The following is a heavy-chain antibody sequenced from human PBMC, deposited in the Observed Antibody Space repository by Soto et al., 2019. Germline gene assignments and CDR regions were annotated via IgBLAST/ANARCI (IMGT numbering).Heavy chain of an antibody. V-gene: IGHV3-33*01. CDR3: ARDVMVTAMVMWYFDL. D-gene: IGHD2-21*02. Sequence: QVQLVESGGGVVQPGRSLRLSCAASGFTFSSYGMHWVRQAPGKGLEWVAVIWYDGSNKYYADSVKGRFTISRDNSKNQLYMQVNSLEAEDTAVYYCARDVMVTAMVMWYFDLWGRGTLVTVSS. J-gene: IGHJ2*01. CDR2: IWYDGSNK. CDR1: GFTFSSYG.